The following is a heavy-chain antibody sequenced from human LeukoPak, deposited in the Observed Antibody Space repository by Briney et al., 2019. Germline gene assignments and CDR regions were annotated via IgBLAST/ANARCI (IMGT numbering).Heavy chain of an antibody. V-gene: IGHV1-69*05. CDR3: AKTDFWSGPAPYYFDY. Sequence: GASVKVSCKASGGTFSSYAISWVRQAPGQGLEWMGGIIPIFRTANYAQKFQGRVTITTDESTSTAYMELSSLRSEDTAVYYCAKTDFWSGPAPYYFDYWGQGTLVTVPS. J-gene: IGHJ4*02. CDR1: GGTFSSYA. CDR2: IIPIFRTA. D-gene: IGHD3-3*01.